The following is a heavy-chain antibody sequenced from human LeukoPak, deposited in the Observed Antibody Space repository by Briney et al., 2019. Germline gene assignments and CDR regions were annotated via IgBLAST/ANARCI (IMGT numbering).Heavy chain of an antibody. Sequence: ASVKVSCKVSGYKLLELSMHWVRQAPGKGLEWMGGFDPEESDTVSPQKFQGRDTMTEDTSTDTAYMELSSLRSEDTAVYYCATSVDGLVTIRTYFELWGQGTPVTVSS. D-gene: IGHD4-23*01. CDR1: GYKLLELS. CDR3: ATSVDGLVTIRTYFEL. V-gene: IGHV1-24*01. CDR2: FDPEESDT. J-gene: IGHJ4*02.